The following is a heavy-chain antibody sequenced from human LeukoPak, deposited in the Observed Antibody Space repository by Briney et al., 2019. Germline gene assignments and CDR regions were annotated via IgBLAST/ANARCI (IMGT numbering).Heavy chain of an antibody. CDR2: IYYSGST. V-gene: IGHV4-59*01. J-gene: IGHJ3*02. Sequence: SETLSLTCTVSGDSISSYYWSWIRQPPGKGLEWIGYIYYSGSTNYNPSLKSRVTISVDTSKNQFSLKLSSVTAADTAVYYCARGLGYGEYLVPFDIWGQGTLVTVSS. CDR3: ARGLGYGEYLVPFDI. CDR1: GDSISSYY. D-gene: IGHD4-17*01.